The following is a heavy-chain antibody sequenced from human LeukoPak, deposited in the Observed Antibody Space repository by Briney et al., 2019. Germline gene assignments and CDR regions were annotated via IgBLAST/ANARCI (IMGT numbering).Heavy chain of an antibody. J-gene: IGHJ4*02. CDR2: IGGTGSSP. CDR1: GFTASSFA. Sequence: GGSLRLSCAASGFTASSFAMSWVRQAPGKGLEWVSGIGGTGSSPYYADSVKGRSTISRDNSKNTLYLQINSLRAEDTAVYYCATQTGYYHDSSGFYKFDYWGQGTLVTVSS. V-gene: IGHV3-23*01. CDR3: ATQTGYYHDSSGFYKFDY. D-gene: IGHD3-22*01.